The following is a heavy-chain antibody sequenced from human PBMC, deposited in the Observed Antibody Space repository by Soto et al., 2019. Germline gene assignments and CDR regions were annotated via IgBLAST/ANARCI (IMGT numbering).Heavy chain of an antibody. V-gene: IGHV4-59*01. Sequence: TLSLTCTVSGGPISSYYWSWIRQPPGKGLEWIGYIYYSGSTNYNPSLKSRVTISVDTSKNQFSLKLSSVTAADTAVYYCARDAARPYYYMDVWGKGTTVTVSS. CDR2: IYYSGST. D-gene: IGHD6-6*01. CDR1: GGPISSYY. CDR3: ARDAARPYYYMDV. J-gene: IGHJ6*03.